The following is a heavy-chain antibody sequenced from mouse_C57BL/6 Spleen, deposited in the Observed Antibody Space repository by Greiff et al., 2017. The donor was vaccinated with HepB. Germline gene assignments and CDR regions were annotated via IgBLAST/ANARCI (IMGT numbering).Heavy chain of an antibody. CDR2: IYPYNGVS. CDR1: GYSFTGYY. CDR3: AISLPYCGSSHWYFDV. V-gene: IGHV1-31*01. D-gene: IGHD1-1*01. Sequence: EVQLQQSGPELVKPGASVKISCKASGYSFTGYYMHWVKQSHGNILDWIGYIYPYNGVSSYNQKFKGKATLTVDKSSSTAYMELRSLTSEDSAVYYCAISLPYCGSSHWYFDVWGTGTTVTVSS. J-gene: IGHJ1*03.